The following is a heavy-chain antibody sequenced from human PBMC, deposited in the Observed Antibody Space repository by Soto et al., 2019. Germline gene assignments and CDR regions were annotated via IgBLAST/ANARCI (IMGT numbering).Heavy chain of an antibody. CDR2: ISAYNGNT. J-gene: IGHJ4*02. Sequence: ASVKVSCKASGYTFTSYGISWVRQAPGQGLEWMGWISAYNGNTNYAQKLQGRVTMTTDTSTSTAYMELRSLRSDDTAVYYCARVEGGYCSSTSCQQFDYWGQGTLVTVPQ. CDR3: ARVEGGYCSSTSCQQFDY. D-gene: IGHD2-2*03. V-gene: IGHV1-18*01. CDR1: GYTFTSYG.